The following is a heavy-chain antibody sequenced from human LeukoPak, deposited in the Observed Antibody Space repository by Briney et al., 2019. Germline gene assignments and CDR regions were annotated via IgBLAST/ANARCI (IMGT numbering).Heavy chain of an antibody. V-gene: IGHV3-48*01. CDR2: ISSSSSTI. Sequence: GGSLRLSCAASGFTFSSYSMNWVRQAPGKGLEWVSYISSSSSTIYYAESVKGRFTISRDNAKNSLYLQMNSLRAEDAAVYYRARSGVYAYFDNWGQGTLVTVSS. J-gene: IGHJ4*02. CDR1: GFTFSSYS. CDR3: ARSGVYAYFDN. D-gene: IGHD5/OR15-5a*01.